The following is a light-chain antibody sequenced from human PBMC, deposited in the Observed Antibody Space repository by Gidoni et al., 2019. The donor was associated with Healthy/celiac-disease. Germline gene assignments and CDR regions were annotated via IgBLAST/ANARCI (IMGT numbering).Light chain of an antibody. V-gene: IGKV1-5*03. CDR1: QSISSW. J-gene: IGKJ2*02. CDR3: QQYNSYSLWT. Sequence: DIQMTQSPSTLSASVGDRVTITCRASQSISSWLAWYQQKPGKAPKLLIYKASSLESGVPSRFSGSGSGTEFTLTISSLQPDDFATYYCQQYNSYSLWTFXQXTKLEIK. CDR2: KAS.